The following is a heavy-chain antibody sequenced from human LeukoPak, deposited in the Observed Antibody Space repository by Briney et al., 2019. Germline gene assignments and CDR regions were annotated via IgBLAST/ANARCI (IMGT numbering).Heavy chain of an antibody. CDR1: GYTFAGYY. CDR2: INPNSGGT. J-gene: IGHJ6*03. V-gene: IGHV1-2*02. D-gene: IGHD1-1*01. Sequence: ASVKVSCKASGYTFAGYYMHWVRQAPGQGLEWVGWINPNSGGTNYAQKFQGRVTMTRDTSISTAYMELSRLRSDDTAVYYCARNKETRYYYYMDVWGKGTTVTVSS. CDR3: ARNKETRYYYYMDV.